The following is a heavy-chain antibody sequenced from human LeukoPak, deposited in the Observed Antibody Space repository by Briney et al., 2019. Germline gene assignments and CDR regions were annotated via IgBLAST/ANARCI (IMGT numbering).Heavy chain of an antibody. CDR1: GFTFNNAW. CDR2: IKSKSDGVTT. D-gene: IGHD3-22*01. J-gene: IGHJ4*02. CDR3: PTERLREYHDSRGYLGDS. V-gene: IGHV3-15*01. Sequence: GGSLRLSCAASGFTFNNAWMGWVRQAPGKGLEWVGRIKSKSDGVTTDYAARVKGRFTISRDDSKNTLYLQMNSLTSEHTALYYCPTERLREYHDSRGYLGDSWGQGTLVTVSS.